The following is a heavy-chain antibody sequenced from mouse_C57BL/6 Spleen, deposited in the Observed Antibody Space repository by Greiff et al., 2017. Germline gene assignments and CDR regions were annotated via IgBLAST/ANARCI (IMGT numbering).Heavy chain of an antibody. CDR3: TTSGFITTAPYYAMDY. J-gene: IGHJ4*01. CDR2: IDPEDGDT. CDR1: GFNIKDYY. D-gene: IGHD1-1*01. V-gene: IGHV14-1*01. Sequence: VQLQQSGAELVRPGASVKLSCTASGFNIKDYYMHWVKQRPKQGLEWIGRIDPEDGDTEYAPKFQGKATMTADTSSNTAYLQLSSLTSEDTAVYYCTTSGFITTAPYYAMDYWGQGTSVTVSS.